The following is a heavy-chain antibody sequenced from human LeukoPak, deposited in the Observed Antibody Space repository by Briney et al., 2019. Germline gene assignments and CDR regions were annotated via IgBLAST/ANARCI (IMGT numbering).Heavy chain of an antibody. CDR2: ISAYNGNT. D-gene: IGHD2-15*01. J-gene: IGHJ4*02. Sequence: ASVKVSCKASGYTFTSYGISWVRQAPGQGLEWMGWISAYNGNTNYAQKLQGRVTMTTDTSTSTAYMELRSLRSDDTAVYYCARVPRPYCSGGSCYSAGFDYWGQGTLVTVSS. CDR1: GYTFTSYG. CDR3: ARVPRPYCSGGSCYSAGFDY. V-gene: IGHV1-18*01.